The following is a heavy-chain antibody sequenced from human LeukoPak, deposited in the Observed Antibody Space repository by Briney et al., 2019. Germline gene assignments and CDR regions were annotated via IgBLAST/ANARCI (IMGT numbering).Heavy chain of an antibody. J-gene: IGHJ4*02. Sequence: PGGSLRLSCAASGFTFDDYAMHWVRQAPGKGLEWVSGISWNSDSIGYADSVKGRFTISRDNAKNSLYLQMNSLRAEDTALYYCAKDITPWLQAPSDYWGQGTLVTVSS. V-gene: IGHV3-9*01. CDR3: AKDITPWLQAPSDY. CDR1: GFTFDDYA. D-gene: IGHD5-18*01. CDR2: ISWNSDSI.